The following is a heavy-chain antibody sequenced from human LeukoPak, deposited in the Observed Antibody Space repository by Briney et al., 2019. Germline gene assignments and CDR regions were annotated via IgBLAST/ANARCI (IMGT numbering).Heavy chain of an antibody. CDR1: GGSISSNY. J-gene: IGHJ5*02. CDR3: ARQNNFFAP. D-gene: IGHD1-20*01. CDR2: ISYTGST. V-gene: IGHV4-59*08. Sequence: SETLSLTCFVSGGSISSNYWTWIRQPPGKGLEWIGYISYTGSTKYNPSLKSRVTISVDTSKNQFSLRLSSVTAADTAVYYCARQNNFFAPWGQGTLVTVSS.